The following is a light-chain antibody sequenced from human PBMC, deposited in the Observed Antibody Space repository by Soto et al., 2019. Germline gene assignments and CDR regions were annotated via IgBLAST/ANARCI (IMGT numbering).Light chain of an antibody. CDR3: QQSYSTPPT. Sequence: DIQMTQSPSSLSASVGDRVTITCRASQSISSYLNWYQQKPGKAPKLLIYAASSLQSGVASRFSGNESGTDFTLNNSSLQPEDFATYYCQQSYSTPPTLGQETKVEIK. CDR1: QSISSY. J-gene: IGKJ1*01. CDR2: AAS. V-gene: IGKV1-39*01.